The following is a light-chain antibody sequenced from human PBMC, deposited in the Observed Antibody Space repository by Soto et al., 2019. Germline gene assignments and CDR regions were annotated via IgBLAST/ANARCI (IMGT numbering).Light chain of an antibody. V-gene: IGKV3-20*01. CDR1: QSLSNNF. CDR3: QQYGSSPPT. J-gene: IGKJ1*01. Sequence: EVVLTQSPGTLSLSPGEGDTLSCRASQSLSNNFLAWYQQKPGQAPRLLIYGATSRATGVPDRFSGSGSGTDFTLTISRLEPEDFAVYFCQQYGSSPPTFGQGTKVDIK. CDR2: GAT.